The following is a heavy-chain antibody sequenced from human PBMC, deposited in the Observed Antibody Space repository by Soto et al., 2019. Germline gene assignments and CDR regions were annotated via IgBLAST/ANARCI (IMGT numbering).Heavy chain of an antibody. CDR2: ISSSSSYI. D-gene: IGHD3-3*01. J-gene: IGHJ4*02. V-gene: IGHV3-21*01. Sequence: GSLRLSCAASGFTFSSYSMNWVRQAPGKGLEWVSSISSSSSYIYYADSVKGRFTISRDNAKNSLYLQMNSLRAEDTAVYYCARGSIQPRYYDFWSGYYWDYFDYWGQGTLVTVSS. CDR1: GFTFSSYS. CDR3: ARGSIQPRYYDFWSGYYWDYFDY.